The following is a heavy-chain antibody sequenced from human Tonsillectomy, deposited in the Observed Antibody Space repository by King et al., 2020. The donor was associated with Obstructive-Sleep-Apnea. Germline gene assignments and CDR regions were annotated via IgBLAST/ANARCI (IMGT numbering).Heavy chain of an antibody. J-gene: IGHJ4*02. V-gene: IGHV3-21*01. D-gene: IGHD3-22*01. CDR3: AKCAYDSRGYYEYYFDY. CDR1: GFTFSSYT. CDR2: ISSSGSYI. Sequence: VQLVESGGGLVKPGGSLRLSCAASGFTFSSYTMNWVRQAPGKGREWVSLISSSGSYIYYADSVKGRFTISRDNAKNSLYLQMNSLRAGDTAVYYCAKCAYDSRGYYEYYFDYWGQGIPVTVSS.